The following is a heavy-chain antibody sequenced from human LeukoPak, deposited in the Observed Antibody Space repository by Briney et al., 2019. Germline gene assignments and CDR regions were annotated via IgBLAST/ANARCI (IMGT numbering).Heavy chain of an antibody. D-gene: IGHD6-13*01. V-gene: IGHV4-4*07. J-gene: IGHJ5*02. CDR3: ARDRSIAAAGIEDWFDP. CDR2: IYTSGST. Sequence: PSETLSLTCTVSGGSISSYYWSWIRQPAGKGLEWIGRIYTSGSTNYNPSLKSRVTMLVDTSKNQFSLKLSSVTAADTAVYYCARDRSIAAAGIEDWFDPWGQGTLVTVSS. CDR1: GGSISSYY.